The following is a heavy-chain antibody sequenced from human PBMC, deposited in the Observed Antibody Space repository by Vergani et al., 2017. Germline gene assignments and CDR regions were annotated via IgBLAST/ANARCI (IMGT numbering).Heavy chain of an antibody. J-gene: IGHJ3*02. Sequence: QVTLKESGPVLVKPTETLTLTCTVSGFSLSNARMGVSWIRQPPGKALEWLAHIFSNDEKSYRTSLKSRLTIPKDSSKSQVVLTMTNMDPVDTATYYCARMTYYYDSSGFYRRIGAFDIWGQGTMVTVSS. CDR1: GFSLSNARMG. D-gene: IGHD3-22*01. V-gene: IGHV2-26*01. CDR3: ARMTYYYDSSGFYRRIGAFDI. CDR2: IFSNDEK.